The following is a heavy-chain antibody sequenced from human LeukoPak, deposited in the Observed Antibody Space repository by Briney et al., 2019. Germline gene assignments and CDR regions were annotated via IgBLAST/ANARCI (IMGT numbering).Heavy chain of an antibody. D-gene: IGHD1-26*01. Sequence: SETLSLTCTVSGGSISSYYWSWIRQPAGKGLEWIGRIYTRGSTNYNPSLKSRVTMSADMSKNQFSLKLSSVTAADAAVYYCAREWYTSPGSYYLVLDYWGQGTLVTVSS. J-gene: IGHJ4*02. CDR3: AREWYTSPGSYYLVLDY. CDR1: GGSISSYY. V-gene: IGHV4-4*07. CDR2: IYTRGST.